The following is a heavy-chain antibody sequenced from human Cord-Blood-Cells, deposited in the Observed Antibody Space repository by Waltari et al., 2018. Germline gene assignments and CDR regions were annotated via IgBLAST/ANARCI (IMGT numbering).Heavy chain of an antibody. CDR3: ASPGIAAAGPYFDY. Sequence: EVQLVESGGGLVRPGGSRRLPGAASGFTFSSYSMTWVRQGPGKGPGCGSYISSSRSTVNYADSVKGGVTISRDNAKNSLYLQMNSLRDEDTAVYYCASPGIAAAGPYFDYWGQGTLVTVSS. V-gene: IGHV3-48*02. J-gene: IGHJ4*02. CDR2: ISSSRSTV. D-gene: IGHD6-13*01. CDR1: GFTFSSYS.